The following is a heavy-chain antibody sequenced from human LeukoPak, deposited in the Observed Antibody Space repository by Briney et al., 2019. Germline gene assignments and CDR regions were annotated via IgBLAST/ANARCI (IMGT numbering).Heavy chain of an antibody. J-gene: IGHJ5*02. CDR2: ISDSGST. V-gene: IGHV4-59*01. Sequence: SETQSLTCTVSGGSISSYSWSWIRQPPGKGLEWIGYISDSGSTNYNPSLKSRVTISLDTSKNQFSLKLNSVTAADTAVYYRARGGRPYTLLNCFDPWGQGTLVTVSS. CDR3: ARGGRPYTLLNCFDP. CDR1: GGSISSYS. D-gene: IGHD2-2*02.